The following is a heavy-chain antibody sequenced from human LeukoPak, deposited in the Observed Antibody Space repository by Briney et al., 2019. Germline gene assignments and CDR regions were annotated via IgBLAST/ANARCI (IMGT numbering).Heavy chain of an antibody. CDR1: GGSISSSSYY. Sequence: SETLSLTCTVSGGSISSSSYYWGWIRQPPGKGLEWIGSIYYSGSTYYNPSLKSRVTISVDTSKNQFSLKLSSVTAADTAVYYCARAVGGLPYYYGMDVWGQGTTVTVSS. V-gene: IGHV4-39*01. D-gene: IGHD2-21*01. CDR2: IYYSGST. J-gene: IGHJ6*02. CDR3: ARAVGGLPYYYGMDV.